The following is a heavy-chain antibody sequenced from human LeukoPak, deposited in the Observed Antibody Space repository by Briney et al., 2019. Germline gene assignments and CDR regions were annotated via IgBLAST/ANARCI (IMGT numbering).Heavy chain of an antibody. D-gene: IGHD3-10*01. Sequence: PGGSLRLSCAASGFTFDDYAMHWVRQAPGKGLEWVSGISWNSGSIGYADSVKGRFTISRDNAKNSLYLQMNSLRAEDTALYYCAKDSGLMVRGVFDYWGQGTLVTVPS. J-gene: IGHJ4*02. CDR3: AKDSGLMVRGVFDY. V-gene: IGHV3-9*01. CDR1: GFTFDDYA. CDR2: ISWNSGSI.